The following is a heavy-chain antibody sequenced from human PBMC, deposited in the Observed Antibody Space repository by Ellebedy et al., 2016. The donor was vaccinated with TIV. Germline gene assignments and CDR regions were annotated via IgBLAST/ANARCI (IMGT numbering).Heavy chain of an antibody. CDR1: GFTLSSYA. CDR3: AKHRRESSGYHFEN. D-gene: IGHD3-22*01. CDR2: ITGSGSNT. Sequence: PGGSLRLSCAASGFTLSSYAMSWVRQAPGKGLEWVSSITGSGSNTYYADSVKGRSTIPRDNSKNTLYVQMNSLRVEDTAVYHCAKHRRESSGYHFENWGQGILVTVSS. V-gene: IGHV3-23*01. J-gene: IGHJ4*02.